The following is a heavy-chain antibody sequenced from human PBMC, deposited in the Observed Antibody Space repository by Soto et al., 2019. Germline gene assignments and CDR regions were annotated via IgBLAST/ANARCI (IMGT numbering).Heavy chain of an antibody. Sequence: GGSLRLSCAASGFTFSSYGMHWVRQAPGKGLEWVSLIYIGGSTSYADSVKGRFTISRDNSRNTVYLQMNSLRAEDTAVYYCARAYSGTTYYFYMDVWGQGTTVTVSS. CDR2: IYIGGST. V-gene: IGHV3-NL1*01. D-gene: IGHD1-26*01. J-gene: IGHJ6*03. CDR1: GFTFSSYG. CDR3: ARAYSGTTYYFYMDV.